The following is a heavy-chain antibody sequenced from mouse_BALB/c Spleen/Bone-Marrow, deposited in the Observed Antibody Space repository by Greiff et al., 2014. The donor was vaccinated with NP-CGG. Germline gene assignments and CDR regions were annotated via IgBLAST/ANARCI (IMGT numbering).Heavy chain of an antibody. D-gene: IGHD3-3*01. CDR1: GYAFTNYL. CDR2: INPGSGGT. CDR3: ARRDGSYFDY. Sequence: QVTLKVCGAELVRPGTSVKVSCKASGYAFTNYLIEWVKQRPGQGLEWIGMINPGSGGTNYNEKFKGKATLTADKSSSTAYMQLSSLTSDDSAVYFCARRDGSYFDYWGQGTTLTVSS. V-gene: IGHV1-54*01. J-gene: IGHJ2*01.